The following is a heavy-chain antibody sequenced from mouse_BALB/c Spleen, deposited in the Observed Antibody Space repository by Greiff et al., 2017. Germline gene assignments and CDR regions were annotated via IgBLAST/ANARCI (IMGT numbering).Heavy chain of an antibody. D-gene: IGHD2-3*01. CDR1: GYSITSGYY. J-gene: IGHJ1*01. Sequence: ESGPGLVKPSQSLSLTCSVTGYSITSGYYWNWIRQFPGNKLEWMGYISYDGSNNYNPSLKNRISITRDTSKNQFFLKLNSVTTEDTATYYCARGDGYYKARYFDVWGAGTTVTVSS. CDR2: ISYDGSN. V-gene: IGHV3-6*02. CDR3: ARGDGYYKARYFDV.